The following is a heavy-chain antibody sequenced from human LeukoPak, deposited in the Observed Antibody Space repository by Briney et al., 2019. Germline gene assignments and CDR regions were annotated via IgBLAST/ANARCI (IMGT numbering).Heavy chain of an antibody. D-gene: IGHD3-3*01. V-gene: IGHV1-2*02. CDR2: INPNSGGT. CDR3: ARVRYDFDYYMDV. Sequence: ASVKVSCKASGYTFTGYYMHWVRQAPGQGLEWMGWINPNSGGTNYAQKFQGRVTMTRDTSISTAYMELSRLRSDDTAVYYCARVRYDFDYYMDVWGKGTTVTISS. J-gene: IGHJ6*03. CDR1: GYTFTGYY.